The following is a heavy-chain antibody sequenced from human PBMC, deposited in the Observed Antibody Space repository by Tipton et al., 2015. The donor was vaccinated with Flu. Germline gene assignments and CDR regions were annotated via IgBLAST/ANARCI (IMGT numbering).Heavy chain of an antibody. Sequence: QSGAEVKKPGSSVKVSCKASGGTFGNYAINWVRQAPGQGLEWMGGIIPIFGTANYAQQFQGRVTISADRSTRTVYMELRSLRSDDTAVYYCARVGATGYYYIDVWGKGTTVTVS. J-gene: IGHJ6*03. CDR1: GGTFGNYA. CDR2: IIPIFGTA. V-gene: IGHV1-69*06. CDR3: ARVGATGYYYIDV. D-gene: IGHD1-26*01.